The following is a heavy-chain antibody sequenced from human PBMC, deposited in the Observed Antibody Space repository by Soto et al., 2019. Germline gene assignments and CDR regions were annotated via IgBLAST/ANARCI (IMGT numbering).Heavy chain of an antibody. V-gene: IGHV3-74*03. Sequence: EVQLVESGGRLVQPGGSLRLSCVDSGFTFTNDWMHWVRQAPGKGLVWVARINSDGSSTTYADSVKARFTISRDNAKNTLYLQMKGLRAEDTAVYYCARDLANGVCWLDSWGQGTLVTVSS. J-gene: IGHJ5*01. CDR1: GFTFTNDW. D-gene: IGHD2-8*01. CDR3: ARDLANGVCWLDS. CDR2: INSDGSST.